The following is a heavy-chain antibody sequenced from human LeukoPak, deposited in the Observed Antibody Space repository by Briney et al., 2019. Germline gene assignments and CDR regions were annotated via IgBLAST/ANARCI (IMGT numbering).Heavy chain of an antibody. D-gene: IGHD3-3*01. CDR2: ISSSSSYI. CDR1: GFTFSSYS. Sequence: GGSLSLSCAASGFTFSSYSMDWVRQAPGKGLEWVSSISSSSSYIYYADSVKSRFTISRDNAKNSLYLQMNSLRAEDTAVYYCASNPDAYYDFWSGSGYYGMDVWGQGTTVTVSS. CDR3: ASNPDAYYDFWSGSGYYGMDV. J-gene: IGHJ6*02. V-gene: IGHV3-21*01.